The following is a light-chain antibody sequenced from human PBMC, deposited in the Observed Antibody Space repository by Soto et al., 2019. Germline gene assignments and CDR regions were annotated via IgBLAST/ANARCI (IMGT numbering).Light chain of an antibody. Sequence: DIVMTQSTLSLPVTPGEPASISCRSSQSLLHTNGTNYLHWYLQQPRLSPQLLIYLGSNRASGVPDRFSGSGSGTYFTLKITRVEAEDVGVYYRMQALQTPSTFGPGTKVDI. J-gene: IGKJ1*01. CDR2: LGS. CDR3: MQALQTPST. CDR1: QSLLHTNGTNY. V-gene: IGKV2-28*01.